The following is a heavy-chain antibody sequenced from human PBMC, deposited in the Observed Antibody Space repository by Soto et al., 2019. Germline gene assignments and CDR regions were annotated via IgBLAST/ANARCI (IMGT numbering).Heavy chain of an antibody. D-gene: IGHD6-19*01. J-gene: IGHJ4*02. V-gene: IGHV4-61*01. CDR3: ARLIVGVAAPLDY. CDR2: IYYSGST. CDR1: GGSVSSGSYY. Sequence: QVQLQESGPGLVKPSETLSLTCTVSGGSVSSGSYYWSWIRQPPGKGLEWIGYIYYSGSTNYNPSLKSRVTISVDTSKNQFSLKLSSVTAADTAVYYCARLIVGVAAPLDYWGQGTLVTVSS.